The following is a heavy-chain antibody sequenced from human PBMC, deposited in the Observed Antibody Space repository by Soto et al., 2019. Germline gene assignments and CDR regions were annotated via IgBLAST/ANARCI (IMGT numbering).Heavy chain of an antibody. CDR2: IIPIFGTA. CDR3: ARGGAYYYDSSDW. Sequence: SVKVSCKASGGTFSSYAISWVRQAPGQGLEWMGGIIPIFGTANYAQKFQGRVTITADESTSTAYMELRSLRSDDTAVYYCARGGAYYYDSSDWWGQGALVTVSS. D-gene: IGHD3-22*01. V-gene: IGHV1-69*13. J-gene: IGHJ4*02. CDR1: GGTFSSYA.